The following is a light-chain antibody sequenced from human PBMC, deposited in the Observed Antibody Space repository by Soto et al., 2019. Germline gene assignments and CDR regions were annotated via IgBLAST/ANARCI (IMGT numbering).Light chain of an antibody. CDR2: DVS. J-gene: IGLJ1*01. Sequence: QPALTQPASVCGSPGQSITISCTGTSSDVGGYNYVSWYQQHPGKAPKLMIYDVSNRPSGVSNRFSGSKSGNTASLTISGLQAEDEADYYCSSYTSSSTLYVFGTGTKVTVL. CDR1: SSDVGGYNY. CDR3: SSYTSSSTLYV. V-gene: IGLV2-14*01.